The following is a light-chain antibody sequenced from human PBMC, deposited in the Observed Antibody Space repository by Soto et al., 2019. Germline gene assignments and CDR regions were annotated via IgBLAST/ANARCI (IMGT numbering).Light chain of an antibody. CDR1: QDISTY. CDR2: GAS. V-gene: IGKV1-9*01. CDR3: QQLHSYPLT. Sequence: DIQLTQSPSFLSASVGDRVTITCRASQDISTYLAWYQKKPGKAPKLLIYGASTLQSGVPSRFGGFGSETEFTLTISSLQPEDFATYYCQQLHSYPLTFGQGTRLEIK. J-gene: IGKJ5*01.